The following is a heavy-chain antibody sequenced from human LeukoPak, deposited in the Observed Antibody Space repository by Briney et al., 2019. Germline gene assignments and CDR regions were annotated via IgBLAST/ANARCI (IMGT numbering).Heavy chain of an antibody. CDR3: AKSLTYSRYRLQGYYAFDI. Sequence: PGRSLRLSCAASGFTFSSYGMHWVRQAPGKGLEWVAVVSHDGSNKYYADSVKGRFTISRDNSKNTLYLQMNSLRAEDTAVYYCAKSLTYSRYRLQGYYAFDIWGQGTMVTVSS. D-gene: IGHD2-15*01. CDR1: GFTFSSYG. J-gene: IGHJ3*02. V-gene: IGHV3-30*18. CDR2: VSHDGSNK.